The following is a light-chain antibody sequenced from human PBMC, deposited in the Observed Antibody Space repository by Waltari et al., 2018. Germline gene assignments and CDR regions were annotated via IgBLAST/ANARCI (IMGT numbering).Light chain of an antibody. Sequence: EIVLTQSPATLSLSPGEGATLSCRASQSVSSKLVWYQQKRGQAPRLLIYDASNRATGIPARFSRSGSGTDFTLTISSLEPEDFAVYYCQQCNNSPPTFGQGTKVEIK. CDR3: QQCNNSPPT. V-gene: IGKV3-11*01. CDR1: QSVSSK. CDR2: DAS. J-gene: IGKJ1*01.